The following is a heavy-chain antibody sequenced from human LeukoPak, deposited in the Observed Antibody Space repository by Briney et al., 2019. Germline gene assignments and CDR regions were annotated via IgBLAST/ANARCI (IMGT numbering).Heavy chain of an antibody. CDR2: ISAYNGNT. V-gene: IGHV1-18*01. CDR1: GYTFTSYG. CDR3: ARVPIAAAATTYYYYYYYMDV. Sequence: ASVKVSCKASGYTFTSYGISWVRQAPGQGLEWMGWISAYNGNTNYAQKLQGRVTMTTDTSTSTAYMELRSLRSDDTAVYYRARVPIAAAATTYYYYYYYMDVWGKGTTVTVSS. J-gene: IGHJ6*03. D-gene: IGHD6-13*01.